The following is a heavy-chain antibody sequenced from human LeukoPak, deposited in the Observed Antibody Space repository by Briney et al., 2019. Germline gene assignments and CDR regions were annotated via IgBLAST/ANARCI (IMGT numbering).Heavy chain of an antibody. J-gene: IGHJ6*02. Sequence: PGGSLRLSCAASGFTFSDYYMSWIRQAPGKGLEWVSYISSSGSTIYYADSVKGRFTISRDNAKNTLYLQMNSLRAEDTAVYYCANQKSYYYYGMDVWGQGTTVTVSS. V-gene: IGHV3-11*01. CDR2: ISSSGSTI. CDR3: ANQKSYYYYGMDV. CDR1: GFTFSDYY.